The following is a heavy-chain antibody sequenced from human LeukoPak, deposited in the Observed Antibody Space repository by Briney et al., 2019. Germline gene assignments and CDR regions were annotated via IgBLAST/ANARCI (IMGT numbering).Heavy chain of an antibody. D-gene: IGHD2-15*01. V-gene: IGHV3-30*04. CDR1: GFTFSSYA. CDR3: ARSYCSGGSCLPEFDY. Sequence: PGGSLRLSCAASGFTFSSYAMSWVRQAPGKGLEWVAVISYDGSNKYYADSVKGRFTISRDNSKNTLYLQMNSLRAEDTAVYYCARSYCSGGSCLPEFDYWGQGTLVTVSS. J-gene: IGHJ4*02. CDR2: ISYDGSNK.